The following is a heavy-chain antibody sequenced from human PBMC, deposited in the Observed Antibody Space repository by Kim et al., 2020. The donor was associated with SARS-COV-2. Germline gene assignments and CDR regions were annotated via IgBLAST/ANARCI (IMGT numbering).Heavy chain of an antibody. V-gene: IGHV3-30*02. Sequence: EGRFTISRDNSKNTLYLQMNSLRAEDTAVYYCAKAGYCSSTSCSNWFDPWGQGTLVTVSS. J-gene: IGHJ5*02. D-gene: IGHD2-2*01. CDR3: AKAGYCSSTSCSNWFDP.